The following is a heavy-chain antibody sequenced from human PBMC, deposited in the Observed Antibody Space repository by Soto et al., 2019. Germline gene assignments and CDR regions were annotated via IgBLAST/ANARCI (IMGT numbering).Heavy chain of an antibody. CDR3: ARLYGSVSTFDY. V-gene: IGHV3-30*03. J-gene: IGHJ4*02. D-gene: IGHD6-25*01. CDR1: GFRFSGYG. Sequence: PGGSLRLSCAASGFRFSGYGMHWVRQAPGKGLEWLAAISNDGSNKYYGDSVKGRFTISRDNSKNTLYLQINSLRAEDTAVYYCARLYGSVSTFDYWGQGALVTVSS. CDR2: ISNDGSNK.